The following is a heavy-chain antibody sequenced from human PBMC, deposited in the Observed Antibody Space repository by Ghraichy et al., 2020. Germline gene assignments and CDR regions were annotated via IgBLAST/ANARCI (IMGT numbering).Heavy chain of an antibody. J-gene: IGHJ4*02. CDR1: GGSFSGYY. CDR3: ARRLVTEYSSSWPFDY. Sequence: SETLSLICAVYGGSFSGYYWSWIRQPPGKGLEWIGEINHSGSTNYNPSLKSRVTISVDTSKNQFSLKLSSVTAADTAVYYCARRLVTEYSSSWPFDYWGQGTLVTVSS. CDR2: INHSGST. D-gene: IGHD6-13*01. V-gene: IGHV4-34*01.